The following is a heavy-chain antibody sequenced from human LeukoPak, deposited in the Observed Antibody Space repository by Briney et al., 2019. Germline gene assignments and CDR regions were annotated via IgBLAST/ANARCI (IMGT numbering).Heavy chain of an antibody. CDR1: GGSISGYY. CDR2: TYYSGST. Sequence: SETLSLTCSVSGGSISGYYWSWIWQPPGKGLEWIGYTYYSGSTNYNPSLRSRVTISVDTSKNQFSLKLTSVTAADTAVYFCARHKRGDGYSGYDSFDYWGQGTLVTVSS. J-gene: IGHJ4*02. V-gene: IGHV4-59*08. CDR3: ARHKRGDGYSGYDSFDY. D-gene: IGHD5-12*01.